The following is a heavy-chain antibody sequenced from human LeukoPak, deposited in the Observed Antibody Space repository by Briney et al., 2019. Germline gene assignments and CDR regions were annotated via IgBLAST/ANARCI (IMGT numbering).Heavy chain of an antibody. CDR2: ITSDGRTT. CDR3: ARDRYYVPDY. CDR1: GFSFSSSW. J-gene: IGHJ4*02. D-gene: IGHD3-10*02. V-gene: IGHV3-74*01. Sequence: PGGSLRLSCAASGFSFSSSWMHWFRQGPGKGLVWVSRITSDGRTTIYADSVKGRFSISRDNSKNTLYLQMNSLRAEDTAAYYCARDRYYVPDYWGQGTLVTVSS.